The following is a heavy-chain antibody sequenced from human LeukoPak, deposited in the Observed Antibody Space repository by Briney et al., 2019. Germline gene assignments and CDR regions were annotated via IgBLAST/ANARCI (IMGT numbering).Heavy chain of an antibody. V-gene: IGHV4-39*07. J-gene: IGHJ3*02. CDR3: ARGPGYSSTTDAFEI. Sequence: SETLSPTCTVSGGSISSSSYYWGWIRQPPGKGLEWIGSIYYTGNTYYNPSLKSRVTISVDTSKNQFSLKLSSVTAADTAVYYCARGPGYSSTTDAFEIWGQGTMVTVSS. D-gene: IGHD6-13*01. CDR1: GGSISSSSYY. CDR2: IYYTGNT.